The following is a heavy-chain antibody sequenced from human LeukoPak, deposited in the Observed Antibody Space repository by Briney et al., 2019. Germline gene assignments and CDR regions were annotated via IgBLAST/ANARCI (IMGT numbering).Heavy chain of an antibody. V-gene: IGHV4-61*08. CDR2: IYYSGST. J-gene: IGHJ4*02. D-gene: IGHD6-13*01. Sequence: SETLSLTCAVSGGSISSGGYSWSWIRQPPGRGLEWNGNIYYSGSTNYNPSRKSRATITVDNSKNLLSLRLSSVTAAVTAVYYCARVTGYMTEDYFDYWGQGTLITVSS. CDR1: GGSISSGGYS. CDR3: ARVTGYMTEDYFDY.